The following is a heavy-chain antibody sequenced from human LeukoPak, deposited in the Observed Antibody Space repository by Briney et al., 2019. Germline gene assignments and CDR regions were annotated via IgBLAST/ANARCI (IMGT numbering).Heavy chain of an antibody. Sequence: GGSLRLSCAASGFTFSSYSMNWVRQAPGKGLEWVSSISSSSSYIYYADSVKGRFTISRDNAKNSLYLQMNSLRGEDTAVYYCARDVVPAALTHWFDPWGQGTLVTVSS. D-gene: IGHD2-2*01. V-gene: IGHV3-21*01. CDR1: GFTFSSYS. CDR3: ARDVVPAALTHWFDP. J-gene: IGHJ5*02. CDR2: ISSSSSYI.